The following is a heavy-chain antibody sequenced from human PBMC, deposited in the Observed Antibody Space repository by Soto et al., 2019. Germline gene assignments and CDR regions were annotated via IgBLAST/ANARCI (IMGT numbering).Heavy chain of an antibody. Sequence: EVQVLESGGGLVQRGGSLRLSCAASGFTFSSYAMTWVRQAPGKGLEWVSAISGSGGSTYYADSVKGRFTISRDNSKNTLYLQMNSLRAEDTAVYYCAKLPSLTTVTSTILYWGQGTLVTVSS. CDR2: ISGSGGST. J-gene: IGHJ4*02. CDR3: AKLPSLTTVTSTILY. CDR1: GFTFSSYA. D-gene: IGHD4-17*01. V-gene: IGHV3-23*01.